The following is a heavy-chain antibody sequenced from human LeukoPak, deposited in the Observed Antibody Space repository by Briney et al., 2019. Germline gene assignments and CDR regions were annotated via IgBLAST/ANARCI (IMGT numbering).Heavy chain of an antibody. CDR2: IKQDGSDK. D-gene: IGHD3-10*01. CDR3: ARDPTGSGDFDY. CDR1: GFTFSTYW. Sequence: PGGSLRLSCAASGFTFSTYWMTWVRQAPGKGLEWVANIKQDGSDKYYVDSVKGRFTISRDNSKNTLYLQMGSLRAEDMAVYYCARDPTGSGDFDYWGQGTLVTVSS. J-gene: IGHJ4*02. V-gene: IGHV3-7*01.